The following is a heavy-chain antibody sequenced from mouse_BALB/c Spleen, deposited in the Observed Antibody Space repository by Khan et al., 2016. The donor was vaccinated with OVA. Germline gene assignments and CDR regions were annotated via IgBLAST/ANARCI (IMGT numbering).Heavy chain of an antibody. CDR2: INPKNGVT. CDR1: GYTFTEYT. CDR3: ARDAGRY. D-gene: IGHD3-3*01. Sequence: EVQLQQSGPELVKPGASVKISCKTSGYTFTEYTLHWVKQSHGKSLEWIGVINPKNGVTSYNQKFKGKAPLTVDKSSSTAYMEFRSLTSEDSAVYYCARDAGRYWGQGTSVTVSS. J-gene: IGHJ4*01. V-gene: IGHV1-18*01.